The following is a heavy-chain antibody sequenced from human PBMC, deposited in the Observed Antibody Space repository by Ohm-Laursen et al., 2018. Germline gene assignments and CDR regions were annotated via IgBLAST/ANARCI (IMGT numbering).Heavy chain of an antibody. J-gene: IGHJ4*02. CDR2: IYQSGIT. D-gene: IGHD1-26*01. CDR1: GYSISSGYY. CDR3: ARVRGGTSYCPDY. Sequence: GTLSLTCAVSGYSISSGYYWGWIRQPPGKGLERIGSIYQSGITWYNPPLKSRVTISIDTSKNQFSLNVNSVIAADTAVYYCARVRGGTSYCPDYWGQGTLVTVSS. V-gene: IGHV4-38-2*01.